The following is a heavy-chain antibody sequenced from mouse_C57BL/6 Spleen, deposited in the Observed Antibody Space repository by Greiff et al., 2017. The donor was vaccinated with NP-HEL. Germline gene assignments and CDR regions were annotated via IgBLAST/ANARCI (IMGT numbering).Heavy chain of an antibody. J-gene: IGHJ1*03. V-gene: IGHV1-59*01. D-gene: IGHD2-1*01. CDR3: APISYGNSSYWGFDV. Sequence: QVQLQQPGAELVRPGTSVKLSCKASGYTFTSYWMHWVKQRPGQGLEWIGVIDPSDSYTNYNQKFKGKATLTVDTSSSTAYMQLSSLTSEDSAVYYCAPISYGNSSYWGFDVWGTGTTVTVSS. CDR2: IDPSDSYT. CDR1: GYTFTSYW.